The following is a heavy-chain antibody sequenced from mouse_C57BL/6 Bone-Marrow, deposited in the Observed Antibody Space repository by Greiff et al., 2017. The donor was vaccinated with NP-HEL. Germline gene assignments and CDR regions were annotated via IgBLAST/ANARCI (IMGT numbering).Heavy chain of an antibody. CDR1: GYAFSSSW. CDR3: ARRGGSSSYYAMDY. J-gene: IGHJ4*01. V-gene: IGHV1-82*01. CDR2: IYPGDGDT. D-gene: IGHD1-1*01. Sequence: QVQLQQSGPELVKPGASVKISCKASGYAFSSSWMNWVKQRPGKGLEWIGRIYPGDGDTNYNGKFKGKATLTADKSSSTAYMQLSSLTSEDSAVYCCARRGGSSSYYAMDYWGQGTSVTVSS.